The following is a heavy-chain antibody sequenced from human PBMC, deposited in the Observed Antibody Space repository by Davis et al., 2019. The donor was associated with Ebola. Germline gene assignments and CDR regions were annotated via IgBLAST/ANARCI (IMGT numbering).Heavy chain of an antibody. CDR1: GGSFSGYY. CDR3: ARGQPYASRQGWFDP. Sequence: MPSETLSLTCAVYGGSFSGYYWSWIRQPPGKGLEWIGEINHSGSTNYNPSLKSRVTISVDTSKNQFSLKLSSVTAADTAVYFCARGQPYASRQGWFDPWGQGALVTVTS. J-gene: IGHJ5*02. V-gene: IGHV4-34*01. D-gene: IGHD6-13*01. CDR2: INHSGST.